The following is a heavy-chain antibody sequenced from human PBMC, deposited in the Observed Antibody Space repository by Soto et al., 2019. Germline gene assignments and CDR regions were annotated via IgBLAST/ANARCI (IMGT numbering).Heavy chain of an antibody. J-gene: IGHJ6*03. CDR1: GGSISSYY. V-gene: IGHV4-59*01. CDR2: IYYSGST. Sequence: NPSETLSLTCTVSGGSISSYYWGWIRQPPGKGLEWIGYIYYSGSTNYNPSLKSRVTISVDTSKNQFSLKLSSVTAADTAVYYCARGGSSSSRNYYMDVWGKGTTVTVSS. CDR3: ARGGSSSSRNYYMDV. D-gene: IGHD6-6*01.